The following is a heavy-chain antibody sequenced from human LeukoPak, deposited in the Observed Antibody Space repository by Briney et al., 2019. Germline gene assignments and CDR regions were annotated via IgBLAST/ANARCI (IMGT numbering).Heavy chain of an antibody. CDR1: GYTFTSYY. V-gene: IGHV1-46*01. D-gene: IGHD2-21*01. Sequence: GASVKVSCKASGYTFTSYYMHWVRQAPGQGLEWMGIINPSGGSTSYAQEFQGRVTMTRDTSTSTVYMELSSLRSEDTAVYYCARDNGDIVVDYWGQGTLVTVSS. CDR3: ARDNGDIVVDY. J-gene: IGHJ4*02. CDR2: INPSGGST.